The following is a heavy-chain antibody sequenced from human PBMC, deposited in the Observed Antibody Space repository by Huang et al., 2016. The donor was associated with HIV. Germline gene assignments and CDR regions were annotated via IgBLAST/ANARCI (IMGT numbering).Heavy chain of an antibody. D-gene: IGHD1-26*01. CDR3: AKDGRGSGTYYDYFEY. Sequence: QVQLVESGGGVVEPGRCLRLYCAAFGFTCNKFDRHWVRQAPGKGLEWVAIIAYDGSSNYHADSVKGRFTISRDNSKNTVYLQMNSLRVEDTAVYYCAKDGRGSGTYYDYFEYWGQGTLVTVSS. V-gene: IGHV3-30*18. CDR2: IAYDGSSN. J-gene: IGHJ4*02. CDR1: GFTCNKFD.